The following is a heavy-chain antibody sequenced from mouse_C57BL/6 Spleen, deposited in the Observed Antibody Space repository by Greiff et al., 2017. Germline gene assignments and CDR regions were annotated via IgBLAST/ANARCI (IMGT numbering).Heavy chain of an antibody. CDR1: GYTFTSYW. D-gene: IGHD1-1*01. Sequence: VQLQQPGAELVKPGASVKVSCKASGYTFTSYWMHWVKQRPGQGLEWIGRIHPSDSDTNYNQKFKGKATLTVDKSSSTAYMQLSSLTSEDSAVYYCAMSSITTVVATDYWGQGTTLTVSS. CDR3: AMSSITTVVATDY. CDR2: IHPSDSDT. J-gene: IGHJ2*01. V-gene: IGHV1-74*01.